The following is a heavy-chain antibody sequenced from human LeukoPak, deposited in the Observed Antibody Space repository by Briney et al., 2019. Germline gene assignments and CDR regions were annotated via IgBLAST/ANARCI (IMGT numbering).Heavy chain of an antibody. Sequence: GGSLRLSCAASGLTFSSYSMNWVRQAPGKGLEWVSSISSSSSYIYYADSVKGRFTISRDNAKNSLYLQMNSLRAEDTAVYYCARLHMVRGVSRAPFDYWGQGTLVTVSS. J-gene: IGHJ4*02. CDR2: ISSSSSYI. CDR1: GLTFSSYS. D-gene: IGHD3-10*01. V-gene: IGHV3-21*01. CDR3: ARLHMVRGVSRAPFDY.